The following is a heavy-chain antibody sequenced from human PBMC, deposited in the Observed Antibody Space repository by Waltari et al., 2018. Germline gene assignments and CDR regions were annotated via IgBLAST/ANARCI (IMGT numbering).Heavy chain of an antibody. CDR3: GRIAFGDEGGYFQY. J-gene: IGHJ1*01. D-gene: IGHD4-17*01. CDR1: GGSIHTNYN. Sequence: QLQLQESGPGLVKPSETLSLPCTVPGGSIHTNYNWGWIRQPPGKGLEWMGNMQYRGSTFYNPSLESRVTISLDTWKNQFSLRLSSVGAADTAVYFCGRIAFGDEGGYFQYWGQGTLVTVSS. V-gene: IGHV4-39*01. CDR2: MQYRGST.